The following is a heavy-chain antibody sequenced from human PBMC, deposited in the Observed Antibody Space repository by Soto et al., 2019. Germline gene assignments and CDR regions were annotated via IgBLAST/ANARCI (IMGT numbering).Heavy chain of an antibody. J-gene: IGHJ5*02. Sequence: ASGFTLSSDGMHWVRQAPGKGLEWVAVISYDGSNKYYADSVKGRFTISRDNSKNTLYLQMNSLRAEDTAVYYCARESRFLEWLSLNWFDPWGQGTLVTVSS. CDR3: ARESRFLEWLSLNWFDP. D-gene: IGHD3-3*01. CDR2: ISYDGSNK. CDR1: GFTLSSDG. V-gene: IGHV3-30*03.